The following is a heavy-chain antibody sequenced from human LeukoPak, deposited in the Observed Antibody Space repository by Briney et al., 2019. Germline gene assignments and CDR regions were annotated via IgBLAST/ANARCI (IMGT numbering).Heavy chain of an antibody. D-gene: IGHD6-19*01. CDR1: GFTVSSNY. CDR2: IYSGGST. J-gene: IGHJ4*02. V-gene: IGHV3-66*01. Sequence: GGSLRLSCAASGFTVSSNYMSWVRQAPGKGLEWVSVIYSGGSTYYADSVKGRFTISRDNSKNTLYLQMNSLRAEDTAVYYCARVGYSSGWFHYFDYWGQGTLVTVSS. CDR3: ARVGYSSGWFHYFDY.